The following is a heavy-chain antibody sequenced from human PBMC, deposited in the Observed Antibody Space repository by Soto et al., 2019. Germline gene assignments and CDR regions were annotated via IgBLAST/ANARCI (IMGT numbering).Heavy chain of an antibody. CDR1: GFTFSSYG. D-gene: IGHD1-26*01. CDR3: AKDPRASHPL. CDR2: ISYDGSNK. Sequence: GGSLRLSCAASGFTFSSYGMHWVRQAPGKGLEWVAVISYDGSNKYYADSVKGRFTISRDNSKNTLYLQMNSLRDEDTAVYYCAKDPRASHPLWGQGTLVTVSS. J-gene: IGHJ4*02. V-gene: IGHV3-30*18.